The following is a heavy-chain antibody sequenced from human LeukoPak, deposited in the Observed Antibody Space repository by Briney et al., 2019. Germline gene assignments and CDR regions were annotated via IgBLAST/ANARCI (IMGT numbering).Heavy chain of an antibody. V-gene: IGHV5-51*01. CDR1: GYSFTSYW. Sequence: AESLKISCKGSGYSFTSYWIGWVRQMPGKGLEWMGIIYPGDSDTRYSPSFQGQVTIPADKSISTAYLQWSSLKASDTAMYYCARTTEGGYTYDYFYYYYMDVWGKGTTVTISS. CDR3: ARTTEGGYTYDYFYYYYMDV. CDR2: IYPGDSDT. J-gene: IGHJ6*03. D-gene: IGHD5-18*01.